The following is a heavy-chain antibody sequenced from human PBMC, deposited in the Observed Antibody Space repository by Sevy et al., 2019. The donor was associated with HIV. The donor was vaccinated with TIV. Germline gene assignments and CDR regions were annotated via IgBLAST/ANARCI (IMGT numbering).Heavy chain of an antibody. Sequence: SETLSLTCTVSCVSISNGHFYWGCIRPPPGEGLEWIGSIYYSGGTYYTPSLKSRVTIAVHTSKNQFSLQLSSVTAADTAVYYCARARGQQLGLYFYYFYMDVWGTGTTVTVSS. D-gene: IGHD6-13*01. CDR2: IYYSGGT. CDR3: ARARGQQLGLYFYYFYMDV. CDR1: CVSISNGHFY. J-gene: IGHJ6*03. V-gene: IGHV4-39*01.